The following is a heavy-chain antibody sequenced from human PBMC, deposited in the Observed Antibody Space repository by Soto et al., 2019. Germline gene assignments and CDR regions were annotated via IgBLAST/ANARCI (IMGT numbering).Heavy chain of an antibody. D-gene: IGHD2-15*01. V-gene: IGHV4-59*01. Sequence: PSETLSLTCTVSGGSISSYYWSWIRQPPGKGLEWIGYIYYSGSTNYNPSLKSRVTISVDTSKNQFSLELSSLRSEDTAVYYCERGYCSGGSCYSVFDYWGQGTLVTVSS. CDR1: GGSISSYY. CDR3: ERGYCSGGSCYSVFDY. CDR2: IYYSGST. J-gene: IGHJ4*02.